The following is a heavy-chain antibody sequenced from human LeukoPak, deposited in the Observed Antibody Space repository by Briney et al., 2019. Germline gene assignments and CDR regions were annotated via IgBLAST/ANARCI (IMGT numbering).Heavy chain of an antibody. CDR1: GFTFSSYA. J-gene: IGHJ5*02. CDR3: AREGVRYGSGNWFDP. D-gene: IGHD3-10*01. V-gene: IGHV3-30-3*01. CDR2: ISYDGSNK. Sequence: GGSLRLSCAASGFTFSSYAMHWVRQAPGKGLEWVAVISYDGSNKYYADSVKGRFTISRDNSKNTLYLQMNSLRAEDTAVYYCAREGVRYGSGNWFDPWGQGTLVTVSS.